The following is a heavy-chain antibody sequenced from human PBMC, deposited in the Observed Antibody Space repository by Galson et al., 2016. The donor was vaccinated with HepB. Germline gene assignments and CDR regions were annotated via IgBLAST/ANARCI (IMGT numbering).Heavy chain of an antibody. D-gene: IGHD2-2*01. CDR3: ARVYCIGTNCYPPPSKGTFDI. J-gene: IGHJ3*02. V-gene: IGHV6-1*01. Sequence: CAISGDSVSSNTAAWSWIRQSPSRGLEWLGRTYYRSKWYNDYAVSVKSRVTINPDTSKNQFSLQLSPVTPDDTAIYYCARVYCIGTNCYPPPSKGTFDIWGQVTVVTVSS. CDR2: TYYRSKWYN. CDR1: GDSVSSNTAA.